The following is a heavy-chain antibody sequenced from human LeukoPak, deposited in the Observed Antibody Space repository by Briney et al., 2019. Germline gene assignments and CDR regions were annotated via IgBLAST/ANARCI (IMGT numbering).Heavy chain of an antibody. D-gene: IGHD2-21*02. CDR3: ARERNNCGGDRNDY. CDR2: ITQTGSIK. V-gene: IGHV3-48*03. Sequence: QPGGSLTLSCAAAGFNFNNFEMNWVRQAPGKGLEWVSYITQTGSIKYYADSVKGRFTISRDNAKSSLYLHMSSLRADDTAVYYCARERNNCGGDRNDYWGLGTLVTVSS. CDR1: GFNFNNFE. J-gene: IGHJ4*02.